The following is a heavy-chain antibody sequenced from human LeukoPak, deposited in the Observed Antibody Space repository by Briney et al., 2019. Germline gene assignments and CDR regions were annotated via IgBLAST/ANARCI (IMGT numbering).Heavy chain of an antibody. Sequence: GALVKVSCKASGYTFTGYYMHWVRQAPGQGLEWMGWINPNSGGTNYAQKFQGRVTMTRDTSISTAYMELSRLRSDDTAVYYCAREYGERSPWFDPWGQGTLVTVSS. CDR1: GYTFTGYY. V-gene: IGHV1-2*02. J-gene: IGHJ5*02. CDR2: INPNSGGT. D-gene: IGHD3-10*01. CDR3: AREYGERSPWFDP.